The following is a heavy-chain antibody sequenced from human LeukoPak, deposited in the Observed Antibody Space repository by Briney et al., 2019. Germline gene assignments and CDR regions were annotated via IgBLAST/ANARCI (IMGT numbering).Heavy chain of an antibody. CDR1: GFTVSSNY. V-gene: IGHV3-53*01. J-gene: IGHJ4*02. D-gene: IGHD3-22*01. CDR2: IYSGGST. Sequence: GGSLRLSCAASGFTVSSNYMSWVRQAPGKGLEWVSVIYSGGSTYYADSVKGRFTISRDNSKNTLYLQMNSLRAEDTAVYYCAKDPYDSSGYYHDYWGQGTLVTVSS. CDR3: AKDPYDSSGYYHDY.